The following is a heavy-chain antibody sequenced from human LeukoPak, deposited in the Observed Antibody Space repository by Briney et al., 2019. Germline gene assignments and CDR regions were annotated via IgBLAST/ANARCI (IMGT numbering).Heavy chain of an antibody. J-gene: IGHJ4*02. CDR2: ISAYNGNT. V-gene: IGHV1-18*01. D-gene: IGHD3-10*01. CDR3: ARRDPFMVRGVSFDY. Sequence: ASVKVSCKASGGTFSSYAISWVRQAPGQGLEWMGWISAYNGNTDLAQKLQGRVTMTADTSTSTAYMELRSLRSDDTAVYYCARRDPFMVRGVSFDYWGQGTLVTVSS. CDR1: GGTFSSYA.